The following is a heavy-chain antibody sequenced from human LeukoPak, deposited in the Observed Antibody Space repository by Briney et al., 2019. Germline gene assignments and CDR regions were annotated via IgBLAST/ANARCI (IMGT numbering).Heavy chain of an antibody. CDR1: GLTFSRSD. Sequence: GGSLRLSCAASGLTFSRSDLHWVRQATGNGLEWVSSIVAAGDTFYSGSVKGRFTTSREDAKNSLYLQMDSLTAGDTAVYYCARSPYGLSPSMGVWGQGTTVTVSS. CDR3: ARSPYGLSPSMGV. J-gene: IGHJ6*02. V-gene: IGHV3-13*01. D-gene: IGHD3-10*01. CDR2: IVAAGDT.